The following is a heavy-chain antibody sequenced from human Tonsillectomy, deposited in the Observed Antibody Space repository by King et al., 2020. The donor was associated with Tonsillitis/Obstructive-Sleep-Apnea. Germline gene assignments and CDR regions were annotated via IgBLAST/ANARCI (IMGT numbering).Heavy chain of an antibody. CDR1: GYTFTTYG. Sequence: QLVQSGAEVKKPGASVKVSCKASGYTFTTYGISWVRQAPGQGLEWMGWISPYNGDTNYAQKLQGRVTMTTGTSTTTAYMELRRLRSDDTAVYYCARDSMSHYYDSSGYYTFDYGGQGTLVTVSS. V-gene: IGHV1-18*01. CDR2: ISPYNGDT. D-gene: IGHD3-22*01. J-gene: IGHJ4*02. CDR3: ARDSMSHYYDSSGYYTFDY.